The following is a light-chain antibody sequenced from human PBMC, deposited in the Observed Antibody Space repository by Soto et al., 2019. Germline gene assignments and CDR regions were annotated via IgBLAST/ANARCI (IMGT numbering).Light chain of an antibody. CDR3: QTWGAGTVV. CDR2: LNSDGSH. Sequence: QLVLTQSPSVSASLGASVKLTCTLSSGHSSYAIAWHQQQPEKGPWYLMKLNSDGSHSKGDGIPDRFSGSSSGAERYLTISSLQSEDEADYYCQTWGAGTVVFGGGTKLTVL. J-gene: IGLJ2*01. V-gene: IGLV4-69*01. CDR1: SGHSSYA.